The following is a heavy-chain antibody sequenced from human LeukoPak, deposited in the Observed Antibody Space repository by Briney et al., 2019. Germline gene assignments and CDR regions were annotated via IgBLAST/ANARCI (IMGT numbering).Heavy chain of an antibody. CDR3: AKSYSSSGYPWHFDY. D-gene: IGHD3-22*01. CDR1: GFTFSSYG. CDR2: ISYDGSNK. V-gene: IGHV3-30*18. Sequence: GGSLRLSCAASGFTFSSYGMHWVRQAPGKGLEWVAVISYDGSNKYYADSVKGRFTISRDNSKNMLYLQMNSLRAEDTAVYYCAKSYSSSGYPWHFDYWGQGTLVTVSS. J-gene: IGHJ4*02.